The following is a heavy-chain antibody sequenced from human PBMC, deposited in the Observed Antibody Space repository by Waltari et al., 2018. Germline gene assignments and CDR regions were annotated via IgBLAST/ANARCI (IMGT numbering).Heavy chain of an antibody. D-gene: IGHD3-10*01. J-gene: IGHJ4*02. CDR2: ISGSGDNT. Sequence: EVQLLESGGGLVQPGGSLRLSCAASGFTFSNYAMSWVRQAPGKGLEWVSAISGSGDNTFYVDSVKGRFTISRDNSKNTLYLQMNSLRAEDTAVYYCAKHLTLVRGIGPYFDYWGQGTLVTVSS. V-gene: IGHV3-23*01. CDR3: AKHLTLVRGIGPYFDY. CDR1: GFTFSNYA.